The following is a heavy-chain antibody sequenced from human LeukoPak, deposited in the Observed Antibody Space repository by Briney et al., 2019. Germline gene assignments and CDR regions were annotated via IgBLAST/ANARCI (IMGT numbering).Heavy chain of an antibody. CDR3: ARGIGLGAFDI. CDR1: GGSISRYY. Sequence: SETLSLTCTVSGGSISRYYWSWIRQPPGKGLQWIGYIYYSGSTNYNPSLKGRVTISVDTSKNQFSLKLSSVTAADTAVYYCARGIGLGAFDIWGQGTMVTVSS. CDR2: IYYSGST. J-gene: IGHJ3*02. V-gene: IGHV4-59*01. D-gene: IGHD3/OR15-3a*01.